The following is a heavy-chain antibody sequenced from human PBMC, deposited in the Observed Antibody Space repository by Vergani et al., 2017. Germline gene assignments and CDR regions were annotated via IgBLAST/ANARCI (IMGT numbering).Heavy chain of an antibody. D-gene: IGHD2-2*01. CDR3: AREYSSTSGRAFDF. V-gene: IGHV3-48*01. J-gene: IGHJ3*01. CDR1: GFTFVSFI. Sequence: QLVESGGGWVQPGGALGPSCVSFGFTFVSFIRNGVRTGKGKGLEWVSFVSTGTKSQCDAELVKGGFTISRDSAKNSLYLQMDSLRAEDTAVYYCAREYSSTSGRAFDFWGQGTKVTVSS. CDR2: VSTGTKSQ.